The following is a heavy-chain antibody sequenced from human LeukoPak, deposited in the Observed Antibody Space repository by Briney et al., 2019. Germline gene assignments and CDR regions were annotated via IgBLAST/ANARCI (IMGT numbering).Heavy chain of an antibody. D-gene: IGHD3-3*01. J-gene: IGHJ6*03. V-gene: IGHV1-2*06. CDR1: GYTFTGYY. Sequence: ASVKVSCKASGYTFTGYYMHWVRQAPGQGLEWMGRINPNSGGTNYAQKFQGRVTMTRDTSISTAYMELSRLRSDDTAVYYCAREMVYYDFWSGYGHYMDVWGKGTTVTVSS. CDR3: AREMVYYDFWSGYGHYMDV. CDR2: INPNSGGT.